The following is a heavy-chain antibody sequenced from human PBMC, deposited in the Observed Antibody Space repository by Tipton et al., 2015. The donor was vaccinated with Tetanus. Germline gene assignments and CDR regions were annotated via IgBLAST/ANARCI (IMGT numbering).Heavy chain of an antibody. V-gene: IGHV3-7*05. CDR2: IKQDGSEK. Sequence: SLRLSCAASGFTFSSYWMSWVRQAPGKGLEWVANIKQDGSEKYYGDSVKGRFTISRDNAKKSLYLQMSDLRAEDTAGFYCAGGGPGGGSSEDYWGQGTLVTVSS. D-gene: IGHD3-10*01. J-gene: IGHJ4*02. CDR3: AGGGPGGGSSEDY. CDR1: GFTFSSYW.